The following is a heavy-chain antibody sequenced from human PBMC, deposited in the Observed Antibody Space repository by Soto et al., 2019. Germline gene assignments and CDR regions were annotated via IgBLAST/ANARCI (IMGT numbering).Heavy chain of an antibody. CDR3: ARASAGYYYMDV. Sequence: ASVKVSCKASGYTFTGYYMHWVRQAPGQGLEWMGWMNPNSGNTDYAQKFQGRVTMTRNTSISTAYMELSSLRSEDTAVYYCARASAGYYYMDVWGKGTTVTVSS. CDR1: GYTFTGYY. D-gene: IGHD2-15*01. V-gene: IGHV1-8*02. CDR2: MNPNSGNT. J-gene: IGHJ6*03.